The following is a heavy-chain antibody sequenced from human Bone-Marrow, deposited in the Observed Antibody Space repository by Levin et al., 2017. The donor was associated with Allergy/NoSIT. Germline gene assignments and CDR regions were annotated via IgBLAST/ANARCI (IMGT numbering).Heavy chain of an antibody. D-gene: IGHD3-10*01. CDR2: IYYSGST. V-gene: IGHV4-30-4*01. CDR1: GGSISSGDYY. J-gene: IGHJ4*02. Sequence: LRLSCTVSGGSISSGDYYWSWIRQPPGKGLEWIGYIYYSGSTYYNPSLKSRVTISVDTSKNQFSLKLSSVTAADTAVYYCARARTMVRGVITTPRGRYYFDYWGQGTLVTVSS. CDR3: ARARTMVRGVITTPRGRYYFDY.